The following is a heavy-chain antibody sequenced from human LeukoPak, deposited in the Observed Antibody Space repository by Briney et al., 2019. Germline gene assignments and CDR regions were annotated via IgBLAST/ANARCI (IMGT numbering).Heavy chain of an antibody. CDR3: ARGHPGKFDY. CDR1: GFTFSSYH. CDR2: IWYDGTNK. Sequence: GGSLRLSCAASGFTFSSYHMHWVRQAPGKGLEWVAVIWYDGTNKYYADSVKGRFTISRDTSKNTLFLQMDSLRAEDTAVYYGARGHPGKFDYWGQGTLVTVSS. J-gene: IGHJ4*02. D-gene: IGHD1-14*01. V-gene: IGHV3-33*01.